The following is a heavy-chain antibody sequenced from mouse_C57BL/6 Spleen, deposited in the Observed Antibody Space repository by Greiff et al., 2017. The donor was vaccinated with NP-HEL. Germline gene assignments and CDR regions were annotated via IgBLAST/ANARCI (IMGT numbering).Heavy chain of an antibody. CDR2: INPGSGGT. CDR1: GYAFTNYL. D-gene: IGHD2-4*01. CDR3: ARGDYDYDSWFAY. J-gene: IGHJ3*01. Sequence: QVQLQQSGAELVRPGTSVKVSCKASGYAFTNYLIEWVKQRPGQGLEWIGVINPGSGGTNYNEKFKGKATLTADKSSSTAYMQLSSLTSEDSAVYFCARGDYDYDSWFAYWGQGTLVTVSA. V-gene: IGHV1-54*01.